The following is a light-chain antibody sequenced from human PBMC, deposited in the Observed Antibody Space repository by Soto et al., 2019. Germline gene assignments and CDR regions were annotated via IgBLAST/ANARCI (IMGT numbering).Light chain of an antibody. V-gene: IGLV2-14*01. CDR1: SSDVGGYNY. CDR2: DVG. Sequence: HCARTQPASGYGAALQARTISCTGTSSDVGGYNYVSWYQQHPGKAPKLMIYDVGNRPSGVSNRFSGSKSGNTASLTISGLQAEDEADYYCSSYTSSSTPVVFGGGTKVTVL. CDR3: SSYTSSSTPVV. J-gene: IGLJ2*01.